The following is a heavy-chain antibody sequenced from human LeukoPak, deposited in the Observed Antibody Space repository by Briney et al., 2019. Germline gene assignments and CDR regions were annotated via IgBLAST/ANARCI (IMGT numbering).Heavy chain of an antibody. Sequence: ASVKVSCKASGYTFTGYYMHWVRQAPGQELEWMGWISAYNGNTNYAQKLQGRVTMTTDTSTSTAYMELRSLRSDDTAVYYCARDRVGYCSGGSCYGQYWGQGTLVTVSS. CDR1: GYTFTGYY. D-gene: IGHD2-15*01. V-gene: IGHV1-18*04. CDR3: ARDRVGYCSGGSCYGQY. CDR2: ISAYNGNT. J-gene: IGHJ4*02.